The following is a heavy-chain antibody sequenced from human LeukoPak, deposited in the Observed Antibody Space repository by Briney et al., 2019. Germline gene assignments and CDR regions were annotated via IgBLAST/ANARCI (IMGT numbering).Heavy chain of an antibody. D-gene: IGHD3-22*01. V-gene: IGHV4-4*09. J-gene: IGHJ4*02. CDR2: ISTSGST. Sequence: SETLSLTCAVSAASISNYYWSWMRQAPGKGLEWIGYISTSGSTNYNPSLKSRVSISLDTSKNRFSLNLNFVTAANTAVYYCASPRSGYRYTFDYWGQGALVTVSS. CDR1: AASISNYY. CDR3: ASPRSGYRYTFDY.